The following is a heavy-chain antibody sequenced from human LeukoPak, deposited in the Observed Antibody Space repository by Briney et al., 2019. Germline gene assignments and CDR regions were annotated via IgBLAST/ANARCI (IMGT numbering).Heavy chain of an antibody. V-gene: IGHV4-39*01. CDR3: ARTVGTHRFDY. D-gene: IGHD4-23*01. CDR1: GGSISSSDYY. Sequence: SETLSLTCTVSGGSISSSDYYWGWIRPPPGESLEWIGPIYYNGNTYYNPSLQSRVIISVDTSKIQFSLKLTSVTAPDAAVYYCARTVGTHRFDYWGQGILVTVSS. J-gene: IGHJ4*02. CDR2: IYYNGNT.